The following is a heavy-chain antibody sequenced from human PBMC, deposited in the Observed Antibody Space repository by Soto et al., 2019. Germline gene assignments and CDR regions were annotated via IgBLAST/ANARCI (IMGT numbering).Heavy chain of an antibody. V-gene: IGHV4-61*01. J-gene: IGHJ4*02. CDR2: QSGST. Sequence: QVQLQESGPGLVKPSETLSLTCTVSGGSVSSGSYHWTWIRQPPGKGLEWIGQSGSTNYNPSLKSRITISVDTSKNQSSLNLSSVTAADTAVYYCAVYIAGAGGDGYWGQGPLVTVSS. CDR1: GGSVSSGSYH. D-gene: IGHD6-19*01. CDR3: AVYIAGAGGDGY.